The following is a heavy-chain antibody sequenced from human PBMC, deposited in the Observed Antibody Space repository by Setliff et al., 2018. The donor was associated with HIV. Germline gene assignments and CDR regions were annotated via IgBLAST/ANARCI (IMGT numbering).Heavy chain of an antibody. V-gene: IGHV3-7*01. Sequence: GGSLRLSCAASGFSFSRYWMSWVRQAPGKGLEWVASIDHFGSEENYVDSVKGRFTISRDNAKNSLYLQMDSLRVEDTAVYYCARPFDQWGQGALVTVSS. J-gene: IGHJ4*02. CDR3: ARPFDQ. CDR2: IDHFGSEE. CDR1: GFSFSRYW.